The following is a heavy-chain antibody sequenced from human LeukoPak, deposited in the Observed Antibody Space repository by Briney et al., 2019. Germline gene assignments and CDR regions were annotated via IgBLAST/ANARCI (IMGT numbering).Heavy chain of an antibody. CDR3: AKDRLIVGAARYYFDY. J-gene: IGHJ4*02. Sequence: GGSLRLSCAASGFTFSSYAMSWVRQAPGKGLEWVSAISGSGGSTYCADSVTGRFTISRDNSKNTLYLQMNSLRAEDTAVYYCAKDRLIVGAARYYFDYWGQGTLVTVSS. CDR2: ISGSGGST. D-gene: IGHD1-26*01. CDR1: GFTFSSYA. V-gene: IGHV3-23*01.